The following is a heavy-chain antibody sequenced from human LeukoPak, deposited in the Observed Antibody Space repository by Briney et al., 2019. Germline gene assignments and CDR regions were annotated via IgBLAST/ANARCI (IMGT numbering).Heavy chain of an antibody. D-gene: IGHD2-15*01. Sequence: SETLSLTCAVYGGSFSGYCWSWIRQPPGKGLEWIGEINHSGSTNYNPSLKSRVTISVDTSKIQFSLKVSSVTAADTAVYYCARGPLAAYYFDYWGQGTLVTVSS. CDR2: INHSGST. CDR1: GGSFSGYC. CDR3: ARGPLAAYYFDY. V-gene: IGHV4-34*01. J-gene: IGHJ4*02.